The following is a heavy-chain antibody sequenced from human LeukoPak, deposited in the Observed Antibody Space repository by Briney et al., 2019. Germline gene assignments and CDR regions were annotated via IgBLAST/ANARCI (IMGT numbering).Heavy chain of an antibody. D-gene: IGHD3-10*01. V-gene: IGHV3-30-3*01. CDR1: GFTFSSYA. Sequence: PGGSLRLSCAASGFTFSSYAMHWVRQAPGKGLEWVAVISYDGSNKYYADSVKGRFTISRDNSKNTLYLQMNSLRAEDTAVYYCARDGLLWFGELFGWFDPWGQGTLVTVSS. CDR2: ISYDGSNK. CDR3: ARDGLLWFGELFGWFDP. J-gene: IGHJ5*02.